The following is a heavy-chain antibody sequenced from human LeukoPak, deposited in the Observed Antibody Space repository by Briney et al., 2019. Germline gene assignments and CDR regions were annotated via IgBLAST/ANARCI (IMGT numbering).Heavy chain of an antibody. D-gene: IGHD1-14*01. CDR2: IFYSGAT. V-gene: IGHV4-39*02. CDR3: ARELTQYYFDY. CDR1: GGSISSSFYY. J-gene: IGHJ4*02. Sequence: PSETLSLTCTVSGGSISSSFYYWGWIRQPPGKGLEWIGSIFYSGATYYSPSLQSRVTISIDTSKNQFSPKLSSVTAADTAVYYCARELTQYYFDYWGQGTLVTVSS.